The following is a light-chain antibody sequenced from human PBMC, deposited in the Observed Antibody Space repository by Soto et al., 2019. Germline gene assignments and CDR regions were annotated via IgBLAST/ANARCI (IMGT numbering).Light chain of an antibody. CDR1: SSNIGSNY. J-gene: IGLJ3*02. Sequence: QSVLTQPPSASGTPGQRVTISCSGSSSNIGSNYVYWYQQLPGTAPKLLIYGDHQRPSGVPDRLSGSRSGTSASLAISGLRSEDEADYFCASWDDSLNGLLFGGGTKLTVL. CDR2: GDH. CDR3: ASWDDSLNGLL. V-gene: IGLV1-47*02.